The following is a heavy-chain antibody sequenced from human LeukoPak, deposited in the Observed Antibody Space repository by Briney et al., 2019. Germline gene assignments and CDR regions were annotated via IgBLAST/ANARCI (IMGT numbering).Heavy chain of an antibody. D-gene: IGHD4-23*01. V-gene: IGHV1-18*01. CDR2: ISAYYGNT. CDR1: GYTFTSYG. J-gene: IGHJ2*01. Sequence: GASVRVSCRASGYTFTSYGISWVRQAPGQGLEGMGWISAYYGNTKYAQKVQGRVTMTTDTSTSTAYMELRSLRSDDTAVYYCARDNYGGNSGYFDLWGRGTLVTVSS. CDR3: ARDNYGGNSGYFDL.